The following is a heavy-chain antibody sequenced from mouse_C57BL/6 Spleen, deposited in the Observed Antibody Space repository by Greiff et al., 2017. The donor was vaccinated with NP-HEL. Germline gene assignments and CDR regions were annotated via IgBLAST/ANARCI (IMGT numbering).Heavy chain of an antibody. D-gene: IGHD1-1*01. J-gene: IGHJ4*01. CDR3: ARLLYYGSSYYAMDY. CDR2: ISSGSSTI. Sequence: EVMLVESGGGLVKPGGSLKLSCAASGFTFSDYGMHWVRQAPEKGLEWVAYISSGSSTIYYADTVKGRFTISRDNAKNTLFLQMNSLRSEDTSMFYCARLLYYGSSYYAMDYWGQGTSVTVSS. CDR1: GFTFSDYG. V-gene: IGHV5-17*01.